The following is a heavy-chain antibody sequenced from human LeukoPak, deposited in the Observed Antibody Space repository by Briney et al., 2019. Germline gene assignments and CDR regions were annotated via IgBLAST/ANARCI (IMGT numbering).Heavy chain of an antibody. CDR3: VRTPPNWGFDY. CDR1: GYTFTTHD. CDR2: MSPNSGDT. J-gene: IGHJ4*02. D-gene: IGHD7-27*01. V-gene: IGHV1-8*01. Sequence: ASVTVSFTASGYTFTTHDINWVRQATGQGLEWLGWMSPNSGDTGYAQKFQGRVTMTSDSSISTAYMELSSLRSEDTAIYYCVRTPPNWGFDYWGQGTLVTVSS.